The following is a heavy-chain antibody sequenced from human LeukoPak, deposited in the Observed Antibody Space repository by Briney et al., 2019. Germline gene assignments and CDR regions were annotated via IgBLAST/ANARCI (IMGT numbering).Heavy chain of an antibody. J-gene: IGHJ4*02. Sequence: GGSLRLSCAASGFTFSTYWMHWVRQAPGKGLGWVSRINSDGSSTSYADSVKGRFTISRDNAKNTLFLQMNSLRAEDTAVYYCARYSSAWHAVDYWGQGTLVTVSS. V-gene: IGHV3-74*01. D-gene: IGHD6-19*01. CDR3: ARYSSAWHAVDY. CDR1: GFTFSTYW. CDR2: INSDGSST.